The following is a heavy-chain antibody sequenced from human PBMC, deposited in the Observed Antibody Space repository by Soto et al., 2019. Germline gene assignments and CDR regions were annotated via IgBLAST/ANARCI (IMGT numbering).Heavy chain of an antibody. V-gene: IGHV3-15*07. CDR3: NTYWAANQNRNVDY. CDR1: GFIFRNAW. Sequence: EVQLIESGGGLVKPGGSLRLSCAASGFIFRNAWMHWVRQAPGKGLQWVGRVKSEPDGGALDYAPPLKGRFTISRDDSMNTVFLHISDLKNEDTGVYYCNTYWAANQNRNVDYWGKGPLVVVSS. CDR2: VKSEPDGGAL. D-gene: IGHD1-1*01. J-gene: IGHJ4*02.